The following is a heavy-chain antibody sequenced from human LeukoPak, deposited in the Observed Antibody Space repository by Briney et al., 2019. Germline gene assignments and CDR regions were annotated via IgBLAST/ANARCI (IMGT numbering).Heavy chain of an antibody. CDR2: IRFDGRNK. Sequence: PGGSLRLSCAASGFIFSSYGMHWVRQAPGKGLEWVTFIRFDGRNKYHADSVKGRFGISRDNSKNTLYLQMNSLRSEDTAVYYCAKDGYTGSHHGASIDSWGQGSLVTVSS. CDR1: GFIFSSYG. V-gene: IGHV3-30*02. D-gene: IGHD1-26*01. J-gene: IGHJ4*02. CDR3: AKDGYTGSHHGASIDS.